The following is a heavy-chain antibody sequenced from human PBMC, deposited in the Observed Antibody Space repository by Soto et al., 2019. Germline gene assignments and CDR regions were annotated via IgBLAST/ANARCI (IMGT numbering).Heavy chain of an antibody. CDR2: INPNSGGT. D-gene: IGHD3-10*01. CDR3: VRDHPSDYYYGMDV. J-gene: IGHJ6*02. Sequence: ASVKVSCKASGYTFTGYYMHWVRQAPGQGLEWMGWINPNSGGTNYAQKFQGWVTMTRDTSISTAYMELSRLRSDDTAVYYCVRDHPSDYYYGMDVWGQGTTVTVSS. V-gene: IGHV1-2*04. CDR1: GYTFTGYY.